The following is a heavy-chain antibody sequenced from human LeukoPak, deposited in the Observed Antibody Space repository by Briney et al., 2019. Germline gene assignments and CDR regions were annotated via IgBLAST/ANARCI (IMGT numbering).Heavy chain of an antibody. D-gene: IGHD1-1*01. CDR1: GFTFSSYS. J-gene: IGHJ6*04. CDR3: ARDTTGTTVMDV. CDR2: ISSSSSYI. Sequence: PGGSLRLSCAASGFTFSSYSMNRVRQAPGKGLEWVSSISSSSSYIYYADSVKGRFTISRNNAKNSLYLQMNSLRAEDTAVYYCARDTTGTTVMDVWGKGTTVTVSS. V-gene: IGHV3-21*01.